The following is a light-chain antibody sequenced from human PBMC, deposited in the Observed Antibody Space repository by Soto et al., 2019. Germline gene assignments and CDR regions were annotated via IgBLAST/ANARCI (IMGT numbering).Light chain of an antibody. CDR3: QQYGSPPWA. CDR2: AAS. Sequence: IVLTQSPGTLSLSPGERATPSCRASQSVGSNFLAWYQQKRGQAPRILIYAASNRASGIPDRFSGSGSGSDFTLTISRLEPEDFAVYYCQQYGSPPWAFGQGTRVEI. CDR1: QSVGSNF. V-gene: IGKV3-20*01. J-gene: IGKJ1*01.